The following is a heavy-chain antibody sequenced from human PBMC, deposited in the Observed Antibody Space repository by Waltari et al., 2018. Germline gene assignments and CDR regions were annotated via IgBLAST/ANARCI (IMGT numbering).Heavy chain of an antibody. CDR3: ARSGGGTTSFGVAE. D-gene: IGHD3-3*01. Sequence: QVQLVQSGAEVKKSGASAKVSCTASGYTFTDFYIHWVRQAPGQGLEWMGRINPKIGDTSYAQRFQGRVTMTGDTSISTAYMEVTGLRSDDTAIYYCARSGGGTTSFGVAEWGQGSLVTVSS. J-gene: IGHJ4*02. CDR1: GYTFTDFY. CDR2: INPKIGDT. V-gene: IGHV1-2*06.